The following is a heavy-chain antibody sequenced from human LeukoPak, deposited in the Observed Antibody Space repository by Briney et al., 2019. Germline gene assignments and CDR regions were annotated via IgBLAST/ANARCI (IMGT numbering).Heavy chain of an antibody. CDR1: GGTFSSYA. CDR3: AHFNSGSGGWFDP. Sequence: GSSVKVSCKASGGTFSSYAISWVRQAPGQGLEWMGRIIPIFGIANYAQEFQGRVTITADKSTSTAYMELSSLRSEDTAVYYCAHFNSGSGGWFDPWGQGTLVTVSS. J-gene: IGHJ5*02. V-gene: IGHV1-69*04. D-gene: IGHD1-26*01. CDR2: IIPIFGIA.